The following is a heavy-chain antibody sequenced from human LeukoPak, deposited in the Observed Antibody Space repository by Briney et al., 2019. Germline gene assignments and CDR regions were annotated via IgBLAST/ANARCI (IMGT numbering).Heavy chain of an antibody. D-gene: IGHD2-2*01. CDR2: IHPGDSDT. CDR1: GYTFTTYW. Sequence: GESLKISCKGSGYTFTTYWIAWVSQMPGKSLEWMGIIHPGDSDTTYSPSFQGQVAISADKSISTAYLQWSSLKASDTAIYYCARRDAGLVYWGQGTLVTVSS. V-gene: IGHV5-51*01. CDR3: ARRDAGLVY. J-gene: IGHJ4*02.